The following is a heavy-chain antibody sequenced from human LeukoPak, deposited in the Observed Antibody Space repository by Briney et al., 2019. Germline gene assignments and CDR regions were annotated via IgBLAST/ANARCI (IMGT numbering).Heavy chain of an antibody. V-gene: IGHV3-30*02. Sequence: GGSLRLSCAASGFTFSTYGMHWVRQAPGKGLEWVAFIRYDGSEKYSTDSAKGRFTISRDNSKNTPCLRMNSLTAEDTAVYYCARVSFWANYDYSEDWGQGTLVTVSS. CDR2: IRYDGSEK. CDR3: ARVSFWANYDYSED. J-gene: IGHJ4*02. CDR1: GFTFSTYG. D-gene: IGHD4-11*01.